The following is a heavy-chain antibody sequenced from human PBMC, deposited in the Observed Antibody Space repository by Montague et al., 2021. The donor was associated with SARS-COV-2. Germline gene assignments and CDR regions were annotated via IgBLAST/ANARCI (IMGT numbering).Heavy chain of an antibody. Sequence: PALVKPTQTLTLTCTFSGFSLSTSGVGVGWIRQPPGKALEWLALIYWDDDNRYSPSLKSRLTITKDTSRNQVVLTMTNMDPVDAATYYCAHRPLLALKGQFDYWGQGTLVTVSS. D-gene: IGHD3-3*02. CDR2: IYWDDDN. J-gene: IGHJ4*02. CDR1: GFSLSTSGVG. CDR3: AHRPLLALKGQFDY. V-gene: IGHV2-5*02.